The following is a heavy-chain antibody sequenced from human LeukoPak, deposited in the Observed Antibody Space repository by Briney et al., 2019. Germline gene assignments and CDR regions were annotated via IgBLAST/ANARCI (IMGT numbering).Heavy chain of an antibody. V-gene: IGHV4-59*01. Sequence: PSETLSLTCTVSGASIRSYYWSWIRQPPGKGLEWIGYIYYSGSTNYNPSLKSRVTISVDTSKNQFSLKLSSVTAADTAVYYCARERDYGDYGWFDPWGQGTLVTVSS. J-gene: IGHJ5*02. CDR1: GASIRSYY. CDR2: IYYSGST. CDR3: ARERDYGDYGWFDP. D-gene: IGHD4-17*01.